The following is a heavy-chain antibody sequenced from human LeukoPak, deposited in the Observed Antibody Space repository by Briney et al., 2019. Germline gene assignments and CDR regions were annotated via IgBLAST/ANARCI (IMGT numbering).Heavy chain of an antibody. CDR2: IYYSGST. Sequence: SETLSLTCTVSGGSVSSGSYYWSWIRQPPGKGLEWIGYIYYSGSTNYNPSLKSRVTISVDTSKNQFSLKLSSVTAADTAVYYCARGLKQSVYYFDYWGQGTLVTVSS. CDR1: GGSVSSGSYY. D-gene: IGHD6-19*01. J-gene: IGHJ4*02. CDR3: ARGLKQSVYYFDY. V-gene: IGHV4-61*01.